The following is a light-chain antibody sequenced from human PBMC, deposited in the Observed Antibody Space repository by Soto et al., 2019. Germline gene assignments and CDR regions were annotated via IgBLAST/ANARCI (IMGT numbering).Light chain of an antibody. V-gene: IGKV3-20*01. J-gene: IGKJ1*01. CDR3: QQYTTSSWT. CDR2: GAS. Sequence: EIVLTNSPATLSLSQRERATLSCRASQSVSSYLAWYQQKPGQAPRLLIYGASSRATGIPDRFSGSGSGTDFTLTISRLQPEDFAVYYCQQYTTSSWTFGQGTKVDIK. CDR1: QSVSSY.